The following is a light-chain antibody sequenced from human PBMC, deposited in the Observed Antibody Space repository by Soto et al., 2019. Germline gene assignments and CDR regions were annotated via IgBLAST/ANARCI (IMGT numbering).Light chain of an antibody. J-gene: IGLJ3*02. V-gene: IGLV1-40*01. Sequence: LTHPASGSGVPVGGGRVSCNGSRSNIGAGYDVHWYQQIPGTAPKLLIYRNHDRPSGVPDRFSGSKSGTSASLAITGLQAEDEADYYCQSYDTSVSGARVFGGGTKVTVL. CDR1: RSNIGAGYD. CDR3: QSYDTSVSGARV. CDR2: RNH.